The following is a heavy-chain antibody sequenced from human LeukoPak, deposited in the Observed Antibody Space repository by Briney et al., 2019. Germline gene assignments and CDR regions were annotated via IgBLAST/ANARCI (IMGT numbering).Heavy chain of an antibody. D-gene: IGHD3-16*02. V-gene: IGHV3-23*01. CDR3: AKEGGYGELSSYFDY. CDR1: GFTFTNYA. J-gene: IGHJ4*02. CDR2: ISGSGGST. Sequence: GGSLRLSCAASGFTFTNYAMSWVRQAPGKGLEWGSVISGSGGSTYYADSVKGRFTISRDNSKNTLYLQMNSLRAEDTAVYCCAKEGGYGELSSYFDYWGQGTLVTVSS.